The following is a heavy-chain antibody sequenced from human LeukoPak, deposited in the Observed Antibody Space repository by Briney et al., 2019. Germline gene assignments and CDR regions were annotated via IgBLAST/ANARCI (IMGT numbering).Heavy chain of an antibody. D-gene: IGHD1-26*01. CDR3: ARAPGQGATFFDY. V-gene: IGHV4-59*01. Sequence: SETLSLTCTVSGGSISSYYWSWIRQPPGKGLEWIGYIYYSGSTNYNPSLKSRVTISVDTSKNQFSLKLSSVTAADTAVYYRARAPGQGATFFDYWGQGTQVTVSS. J-gene: IGHJ4*02. CDR1: GGSISSYY. CDR2: IYYSGST.